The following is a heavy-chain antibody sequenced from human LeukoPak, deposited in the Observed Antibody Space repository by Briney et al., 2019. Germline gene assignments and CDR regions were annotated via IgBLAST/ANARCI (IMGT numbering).Heavy chain of an antibody. CDR1: GFTFSSYA. V-gene: IGHV3-23*01. CDR2: ISGSGGST. CDR3: AKDVDYYGSGSYYN. D-gene: IGHD3-10*01. J-gene: IGHJ4*02. Sequence: GGSLRRSCAASGFTFSSYAMSWVRQAPGKGLEWVSAISGSGGSTYYADSVKGRFTISRDNSKNTLYLQMNSLRAEDTAVYYCAKDVDYYGSGSYYNWGQGTLVTVSS.